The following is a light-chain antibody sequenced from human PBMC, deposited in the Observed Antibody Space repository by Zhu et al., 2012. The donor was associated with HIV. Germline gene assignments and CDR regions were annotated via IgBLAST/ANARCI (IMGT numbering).Light chain of an antibody. J-gene: IGKJ2*01. V-gene: IGKV1-39*01. CDR2: AAS. CDR3: QQSFSTPYT. CDR1: QTFSRY. Sequence: DIQMTQSPSSLSASVGDRVTITCRSSQTFSRYLNWFQQKAGKAPKVLIFAASTLQSGVPSRFNGSGSGTDFTLTISSLQPEDVGTYYCQQSFSTPYTFGQGTKVEIK.